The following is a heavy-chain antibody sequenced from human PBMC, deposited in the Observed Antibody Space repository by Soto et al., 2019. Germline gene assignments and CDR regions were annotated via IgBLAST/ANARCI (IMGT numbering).Heavy chain of an antibody. D-gene: IGHD4-17*01. CDR2: ISAYNGNT. V-gene: IGHV1-18*01. Sequence: ASVKVSCKASGYXFTSYGISWVRQAPGQGLEWMGWISAYNGNTNYAQKLQGRVTMTTDTSTSTAYMELRSLRSDDTAVYYCARYHGDYYYYYGMDVWGQGTTVTVSS. J-gene: IGHJ6*02. CDR1: GYXFTSYG. CDR3: ARYHGDYYYYYGMDV.